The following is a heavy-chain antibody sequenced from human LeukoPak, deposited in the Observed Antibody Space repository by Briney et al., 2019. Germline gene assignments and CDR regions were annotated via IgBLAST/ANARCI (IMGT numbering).Heavy chain of an antibody. CDR1: GYTFTSNY. V-gene: IGHV1-46*01. CDR3: ARDQEGFDY. Sequence: ASAKVSCKASGYTFTSNYIHWVRQAPGQGLEWMGMIYPRDGSTSYAQKFQGRVTVTRDTSTSTVHMELSGLRSEDTAVYYCARDQEGFDYWGQGTLVTVSS. CDR2: IYPRDGST. J-gene: IGHJ4*02.